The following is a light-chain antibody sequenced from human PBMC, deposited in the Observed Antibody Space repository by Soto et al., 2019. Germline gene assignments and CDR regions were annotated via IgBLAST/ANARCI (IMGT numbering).Light chain of an antibody. CDR1: QNISRS. CDR3: HQYNGWPRT. J-gene: IGKJ1*01. V-gene: IGKV3-15*01. Sequence: EIVMTQSPVTLSVSPGERATLSFRASQNISRSLAWYQQKPGQGPSLLIYGTSTRAGGVPARFSGGGSGTEFTLTITSLQSEDFAVYSCHQYNGWPRTFGQGTKVEI. CDR2: GTS.